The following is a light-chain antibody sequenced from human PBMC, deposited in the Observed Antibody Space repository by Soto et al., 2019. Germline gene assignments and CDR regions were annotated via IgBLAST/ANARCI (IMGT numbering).Light chain of an antibody. CDR1: QSVGSSY. CDR3: QQYGGSPGT. V-gene: IGKV3-20*01. Sequence: ESVLTQSPGTLSLSRGERATLSCRASQSVGSSYLAWYQQKPGQAPRLLIFGASSRAAGIPDRFSGSGSGTDFPLTISILEPEDFAVYYCQQYGGSPGTFGQGTKVEIK. CDR2: GAS. J-gene: IGKJ1*01.